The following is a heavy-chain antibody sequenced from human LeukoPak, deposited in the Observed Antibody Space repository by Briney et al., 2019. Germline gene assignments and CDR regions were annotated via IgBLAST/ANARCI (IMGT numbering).Heavy chain of an antibody. V-gene: IGHV5-51*01. J-gene: IGHJ4*02. CDR3: ARLGSGSSGWGGGFDY. D-gene: IGHD6-19*01. CDR2: IYPCKCDT. Sequence: GEALEISCKGSGYRFYTHWIGWGRQMPGKSVEWMVIIYPCKCDTRYRPSFPGQVTISADKSISTASPQWSSLKPSDTAIYYCARLGSGSSGWGGGFDYWGQGTLVTVSS. CDR1: GYRFYTHW.